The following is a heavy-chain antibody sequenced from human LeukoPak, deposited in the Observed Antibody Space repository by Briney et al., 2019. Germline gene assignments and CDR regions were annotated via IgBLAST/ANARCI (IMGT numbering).Heavy chain of an antibody. CDR3: ARLHRGYSYGYDQHFDY. V-gene: IGHV4-39*01. Sequence: SETLSLTCTVSGGSISSSSYYWGWIRQPPGKGLEWIGSTYYSGSTYYNPSLKSRVTISVDTSKNQFSLKLSSVTAADTAVYYCARLHRGYSYGYDQHFDYRGQGTLVTVSS. J-gene: IGHJ4*02. CDR1: GGSISSSSYY. CDR2: TYYSGST. D-gene: IGHD5-18*01.